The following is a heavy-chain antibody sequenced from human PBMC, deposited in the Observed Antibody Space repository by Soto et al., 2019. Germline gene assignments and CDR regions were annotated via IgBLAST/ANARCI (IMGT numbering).Heavy chain of an antibody. J-gene: IGHJ4*02. D-gene: IGHD6-13*01. V-gene: IGHV3-74*01. CDR3: GREYSSSRYFDY. CDR1: VFTFRSYW. Sequence: WWSLRLSCSASVFTFRSYWMLWFRQDPGKGLVWVSHINSDGRTTTYADSVKGRFTISRDNAKNTLYLQMNSLRAEDTAMYYCGREYSSSRYFDYWGQGTLVTVSS. CDR2: INSDGRTT.